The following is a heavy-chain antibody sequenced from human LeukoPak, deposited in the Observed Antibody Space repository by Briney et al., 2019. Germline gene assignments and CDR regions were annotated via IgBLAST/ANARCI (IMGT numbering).Heavy chain of an antibody. D-gene: IGHD3-22*01. CDR2: ISSSGSTI. Sequence: GGSLRLSCAASGFTFSDCYMSWIRQAPGKGLEWVSYISSSGSTIYYADSVKGRFTISRDNAKNSLYLQMNSLRAEDTAVYYCARARGHYYDSSGYYLEVLDYWGQGTLVTVSS. CDR3: ARARGHYYDSSGYYLEVLDY. V-gene: IGHV3-11*01. CDR1: GFTFSDCY. J-gene: IGHJ4*02.